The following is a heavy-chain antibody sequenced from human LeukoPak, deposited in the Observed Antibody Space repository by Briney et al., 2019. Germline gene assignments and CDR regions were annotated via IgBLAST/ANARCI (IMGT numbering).Heavy chain of an antibody. D-gene: IGHD2-2*01. J-gene: IGHJ5*02. CDR3: ARSGVVVPAASNWFDP. V-gene: IGHV4-30-2*01. CDR1: GGSISSGGYS. CDR2: IYHSGST. Sequence: SQTLSLTCAVSGGSISSGGYSWSWIRQPPGKGLEWIGYIYHSGSTYYNPSLRSRVTISVDRSKNQFSLKLSSVTAADTAVYYCARSGVVVPAASNWFDPWGQGTLVTVSS.